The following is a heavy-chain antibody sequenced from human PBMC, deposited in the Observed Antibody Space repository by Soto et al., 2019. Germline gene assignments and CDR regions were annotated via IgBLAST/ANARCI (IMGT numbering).Heavy chain of an antibody. CDR3: AKGVPAATRYFQH. Sequence: PGGSLRLSCAASGFSFSSYCRNWVRHAPGKGLVWVSRINSDGSSATYADSVKGRFTISRDSAKNTLYLQMNSLTPEDTAVYYCAKGVPAATRYFQHWGQGTLVTVSS. CDR1: GFSFSSYC. D-gene: IGHD2-2*01. V-gene: IGHV3-74*01. CDR2: INSDGSSA. J-gene: IGHJ1*01.